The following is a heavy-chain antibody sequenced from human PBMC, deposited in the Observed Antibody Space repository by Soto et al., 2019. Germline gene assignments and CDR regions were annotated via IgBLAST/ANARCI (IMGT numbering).Heavy chain of an antibody. J-gene: IGHJ4*02. D-gene: IGHD5-18*01. Sequence: GGSLRLSCAASGFTFDDFSIHWGRQVLGKCLEWVSSISWNSGNIGYADSVKGRFTTSRDNAKNSLYLQMNSLRPEDTALYYCVRSKGGYSYGTPFDYWGQGTLVTVSS. CDR3: VRSKGGYSYGTPFDY. CDR2: ISWNSGNI. CDR1: GFTFDDFS. V-gene: IGHV3-9*01.